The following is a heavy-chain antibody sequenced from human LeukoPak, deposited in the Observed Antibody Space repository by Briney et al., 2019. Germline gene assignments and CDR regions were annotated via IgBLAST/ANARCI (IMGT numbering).Heavy chain of an antibody. CDR2: MNPNSGNT. Sequence: ASVKVSCKASGYTFTSYDINWVRQATGQGLEWMGWMNPNSGNTGYAQKFQGRVTITTDESTSTAYMELSSLRSEDTAVYYCARAGPVEYYYDSNGLYAFDIWGQGTMVTVSS. CDR3: ARAGPVEYYYDSNGLYAFDI. V-gene: IGHV1-8*01. D-gene: IGHD3-22*01. CDR1: GYTFTSYD. J-gene: IGHJ3*02.